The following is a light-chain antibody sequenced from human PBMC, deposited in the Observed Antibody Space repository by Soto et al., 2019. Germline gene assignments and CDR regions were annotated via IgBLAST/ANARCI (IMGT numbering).Light chain of an antibody. V-gene: IGKV3-20*01. CDR1: QSVSSSY. Sequence: IVLTQSPCTLSLSPGERATLSCRASQSVSSSYLACCQRKPGQAPRLLIYGASNRATGIPDRFSGSGSGTDFTLTIIRLEPEDVAVYYCQQYDSSPLTFGGGTKV. CDR3: QQYDSSPLT. CDR2: GAS. J-gene: IGKJ4*01.